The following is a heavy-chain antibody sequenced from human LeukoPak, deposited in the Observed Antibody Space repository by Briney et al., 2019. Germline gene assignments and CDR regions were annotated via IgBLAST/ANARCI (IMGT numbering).Heavy chain of an antibody. D-gene: IGHD2-2*01. CDR2: IIPIFGTA. CDR3: DSRLVGGDAFDI. CDR1: GGTFSSYA. J-gene: IGHJ3*02. V-gene: IGHV1-69*05. Sequence: GASVKVSCKASGGTFSSYAISWVRQAPGQGLEWMGRIIPIFGTANYAQKFQGRVTITTDESTSTAYMELSSLRSEDTAVYYCDSRLVGGDAFDIWGQGTMVTVSS.